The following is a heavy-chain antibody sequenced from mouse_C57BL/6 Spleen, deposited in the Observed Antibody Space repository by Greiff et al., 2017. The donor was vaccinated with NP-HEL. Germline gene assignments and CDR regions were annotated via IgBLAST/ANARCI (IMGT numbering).Heavy chain of an antibody. CDR1: GFNIKNTY. CDR3: AESYTLPGDYAMDY. Sequence: EVQLQESVAELVRPGASVKLSCTASGFNIKNTYMHWVKQRPEQGLEWIGRIDPANGNTKYAPKFQGKATLTADTSSNTAYLQLSSLTSDDTAIYYCAESYTLPGDYAMDYWGQGTSVTVSS. D-gene: IGHD2-12*01. CDR2: IDPANGNT. J-gene: IGHJ4*01. V-gene: IGHV14-3*01.